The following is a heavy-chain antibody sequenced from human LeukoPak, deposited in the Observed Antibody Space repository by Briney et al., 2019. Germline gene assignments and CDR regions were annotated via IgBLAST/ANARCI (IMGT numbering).Heavy chain of an antibody. CDR1: GASIRSYY. D-gene: IGHD3-10*01. CDR3: AKSNGYGLVDI. CDR2: ISNSGST. Sequence: SETLSLTCTVSGASIRSYYWSWIRQPPGKGLEWIAYISNSGSTYYSPSLKSRVTISLDTSRNQFSLKLTSVTAADTAVYYCAKSNGYGLVDIWGQGTMVTVSS. V-gene: IGHV4-4*09. J-gene: IGHJ3*02.